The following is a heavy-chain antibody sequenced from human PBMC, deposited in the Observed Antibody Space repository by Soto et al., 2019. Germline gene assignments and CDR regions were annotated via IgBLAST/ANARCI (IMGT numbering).Heavy chain of an antibody. CDR3: ASRRGLITIFGVAPNYYYGMDV. CDR2: INPNSGGT. Sequence: ASVKVSCKASGYTFTGYYMHWVRQAPGQGLEWMGWINPNSGGTNYAQKFQGRVTMTRDTSISTAYMELSRLRSDDTAVYYCASRRGLITIFGVAPNYYYGMDVWGQGTTVTVSS. CDR1: GYTFTGYY. V-gene: IGHV1-2*02. J-gene: IGHJ6*02. D-gene: IGHD3-3*01.